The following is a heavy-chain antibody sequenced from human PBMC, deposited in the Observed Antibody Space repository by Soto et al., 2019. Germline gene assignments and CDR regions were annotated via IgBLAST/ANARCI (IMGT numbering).Heavy chain of an antibody. J-gene: IGHJ3*02. Sequence: GGTLRLSCPASGFSFSSYEMTWVRQAPGKGREWVSYTSSSGSTIYYAASVKGRFTIARDNAKNSLYLQMNSLRAEDTAVYYCARVYYEKKDAFDIWGQGTMVTVSS. CDR2: TSSSGSTI. V-gene: IGHV3-48*03. CDR1: GFSFSSYE. D-gene: IGHD3-22*01. CDR3: ARVYYEKKDAFDI.